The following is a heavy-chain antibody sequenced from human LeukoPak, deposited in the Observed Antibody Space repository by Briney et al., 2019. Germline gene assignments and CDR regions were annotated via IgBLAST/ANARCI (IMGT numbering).Heavy chain of an antibody. CDR1: GYTFTSYD. CDR3: AREAVEVGSERYNYYYYYYMDV. V-gene: IGHV1-8*01. J-gene: IGHJ6*03. Sequence: GASVKVSCKASGYTFTSYDINWVRQATGQGLEWMGRMNPNSGNTDYAQKFQGRVTITRNTSISTAYMELSSLRSEDTAVYYCAREAVEVGSERYNYYYYYYMDVWGKGTTVTVSS. CDR2: MNPNSGNT. D-gene: IGHD3-10*01.